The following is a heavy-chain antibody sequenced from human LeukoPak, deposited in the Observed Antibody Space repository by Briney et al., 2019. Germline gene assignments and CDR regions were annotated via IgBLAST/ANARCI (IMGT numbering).Heavy chain of an antibody. CDR3: ARSPLGATLNWFDP. D-gene: IGHD1-26*01. J-gene: IGHJ5*02. Sequence: GGSLPLSSAASGFTFSDYYMSWARPAPGKGRGWVSYISSSGSTIYYADSVKGRFTISRDNAKNSLYLQMNSLRAEDTAVYYCARSPLGATLNWFDPWGQGTLVTVSS. CDR1: GFTFSDYY. CDR2: ISSSGSTI. V-gene: IGHV3-11*01.